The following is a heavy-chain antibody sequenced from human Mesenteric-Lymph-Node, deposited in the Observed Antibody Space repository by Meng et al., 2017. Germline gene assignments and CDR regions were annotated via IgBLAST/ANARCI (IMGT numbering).Heavy chain of an antibody. CDR3: AKDIGEVGYYYGMDV. D-gene: IGHD1-26*01. J-gene: IGHJ6*02. V-gene: IGHV3-21*04. CDR1: GFTFSSYS. Sequence: GESLKISCAASGFTFSSYSMNWVRQAPGKGLECVSSISSSGTYIYYADSVKGRFTVSRDNAKNSLYLQMNSLRAEDTALYYCAKDIGEVGYYYGMDVWGQGTTVTVSS. CDR2: ISSSGTYI.